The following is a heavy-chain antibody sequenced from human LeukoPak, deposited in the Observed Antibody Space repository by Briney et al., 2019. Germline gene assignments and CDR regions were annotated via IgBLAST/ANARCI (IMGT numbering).Heavy chain of an antibody. Sequence: QKFQGRVTMTTDTSTSIAYMELRSLRSDDTAVYYCARGGQLLTSDFDHWGQGTLVTVSS. CDR3: ARGGQLLTSDFDH. J-gene: IGHJ4*01. D-gene: IGHD4-23*01. V-gene: IGHV1-18*01.